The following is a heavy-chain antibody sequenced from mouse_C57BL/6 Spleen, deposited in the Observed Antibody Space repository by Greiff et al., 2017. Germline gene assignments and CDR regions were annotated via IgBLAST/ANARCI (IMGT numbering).Heavy chain of an antibody. Sequence: QVQLQQPGAELVKPGASVKLSCKASGYTFTSYWMHWVKQRPGQGLEWIGMIHPNSGSTNYNEKFKSKATLTVDKSSSTAYMQLSSLTSEDSAVYYCARRSDYSNFFFDYGGQGTTLTVSS. J-gene: IGHJ2*01. D-gene: IGHD2-5*01. CDR1: GYTFTSYW. CDR2: IHPNSGST. V-gene: IGHV1-64*01. CDR3: ARRSDYSNFFFDY.